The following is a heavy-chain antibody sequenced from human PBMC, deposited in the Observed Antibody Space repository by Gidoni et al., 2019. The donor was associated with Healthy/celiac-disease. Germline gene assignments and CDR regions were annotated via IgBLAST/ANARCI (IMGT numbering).Heavy chain of an antibody. CDR3: ARRGYKPEGYGMDV. J-gene: IGHJ6*02. Sequence: QVQLQESGPGLVKPSETLSLTCAVSGYSISSGYYWGWIRQPPGKGLEWIGSIYHSGSTYYNPSLKSRVTISVDTSKNQFSLKLSSVTAADTAVYYCARRGYKPEGYGMDVWGQGTTVTVSS. D-gene: IGHD5-18*01. V-gene: IGHV4-38-2*01. CDR2: IYHSGST. CDR1: GYSISSGYY.